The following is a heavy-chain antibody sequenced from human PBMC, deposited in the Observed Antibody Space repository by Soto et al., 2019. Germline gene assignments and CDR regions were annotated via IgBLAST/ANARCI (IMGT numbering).Heavy chain of an antibody. D-gene: IGHD6-25*01. CDR1: GFTFSNYG. CDR3: ARSREIIASAGSFDY. J-gene: IGHJ4*02. CDR2: ISDDGDKR. V-gene: IGHV3-33*08. Sequence: GGSLRLSCVGSGFTFSNYGMHWVRQPPGKGLEWVALISDDGDKRYYADSVRGRLIISRDNSKNTLHLQMKSLRAEDTAVYYCARSREIIASAGSFDYWGQGTLVTVSS.